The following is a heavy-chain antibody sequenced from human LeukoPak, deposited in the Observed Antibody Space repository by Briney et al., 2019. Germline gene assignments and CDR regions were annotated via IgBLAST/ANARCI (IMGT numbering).Heavy chain of an antibody. J-gene: IGHJ4*02. CDR3: AKDAQRGFDYSNSLEY. V-gene: IGHV3-33*06. D-gene: IGHD4-11*01. CDR1: GFTFSHYG. Sequence: GGSLRLSCAASGFTFSHYGMHWVRQAPGRGLEWVAVIWNDGSNKYYADSVKGRFTISRDNSQNTVDLHMNSLRAEDTAVYYCAKDAQRGFDYSNSLEYWGQGTPATVSS. CDR2: IWNDGSNK.